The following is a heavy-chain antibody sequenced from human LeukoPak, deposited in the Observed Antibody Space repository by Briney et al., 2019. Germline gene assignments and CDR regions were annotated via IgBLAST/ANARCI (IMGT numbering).Heavy chain of an antibody. J-gene: IGHJ4*02. D-gene: IGHD4-17*01. V-gene: IGHV3-30*02. Sequence: GGSLRLSCAASGFTFSSYGMHWVRQARGKGLEWVAFIRYDGSNKYYADSVKGRFTISRDNSKNTLYLQMNSLRAEDTAVYYCAKDLFSLGPSYLTTWTLDYWGQGTLVTVSS. CDR1: GFTFSSYG. CDR3: AKDLFSLGPSYLTTWTLDY. CDR2: IRYDGSNK.